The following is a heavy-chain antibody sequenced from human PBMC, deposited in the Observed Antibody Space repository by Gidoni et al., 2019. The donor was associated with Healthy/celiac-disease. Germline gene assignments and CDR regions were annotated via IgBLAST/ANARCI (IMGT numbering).Heavy chain of an antibody. J-gene: IGHJ4*02. CDR2: INHSGST. Sequence: QVQLQQWGAGLLKPSETLSLTCAVYGGSFSGYYWSWIRQPPGKGLEWIGEINHSGSTNYNPSLKIRVTISVDTSKNQFSLKLSSVTAADTAVYYCARSSGVIREVDYWGQGTLVTVSS. CDR1: GGSFSGYY. D-gene: IGHD5-12*01. V-gene: IGHV4-34*01. CDR3: ARSSGVIREVDY.